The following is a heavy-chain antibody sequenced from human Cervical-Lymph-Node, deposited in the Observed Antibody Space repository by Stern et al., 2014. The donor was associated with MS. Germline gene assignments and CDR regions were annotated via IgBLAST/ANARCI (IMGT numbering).Heavy chain of an antibody. Sequence: EVQLVESGGGLVQPGGSLRLSCVASGFSFGTSWMSWVRQPPGRGLEWVANRRQDGYDKFYVDSVKGRFTISRDNARNSLYLQMNSLTVADTAVYYCARDRRAFLDYWGQGTHVAVSS. CDR3: ARDRRAFLDY. CDR1: GFSFGTSW. CDR2: RRQDGYDK. V-gene: IGHV3-7*01. D-gene: IGHD2/OR15-2a*01. J-gene: IGHJ4*02.